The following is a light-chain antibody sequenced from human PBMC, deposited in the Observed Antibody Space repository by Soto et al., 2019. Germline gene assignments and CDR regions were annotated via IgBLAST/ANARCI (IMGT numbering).Light chain of an antibody. J-gene: IGLJ2*01. CDR2: EVS. CDR1: SSDFGGYNY. V-gene: IGLV2-14*01. CDR3: SSYTSSSTVV. Sequence: QSALTQPASVSGSPGQSITISCTGTSSDFGGYNYVSWYQQHPGKAPKLMIYEVSNRPSGVSNRFSGSKSGNTASLTISGLQAEDEADYYCSSYTSSSTVVFGGGTQLTVL.